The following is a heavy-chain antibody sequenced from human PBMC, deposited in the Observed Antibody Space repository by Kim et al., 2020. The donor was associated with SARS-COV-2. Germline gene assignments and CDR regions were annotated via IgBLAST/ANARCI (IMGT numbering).Heavy chain of an antibody. CDR3: ATRGGYFSFDD. V-gene: IGHV3-23*01. J-gene: IGHJ4*02. Sequence: GGSLRLSCAASGFTFSSYAMSWVRQAPGKGLEWVSSITGSGDKTNYADSVKGRFTISRDNSKNTLSLQMNSLRAEDTAVYYCATRGGYFSFDDWGLGTLVTVSS. D-gene: IGHD5-12*01. CDR1: GFTFSSYA. CDR2: ITGSGDKT.